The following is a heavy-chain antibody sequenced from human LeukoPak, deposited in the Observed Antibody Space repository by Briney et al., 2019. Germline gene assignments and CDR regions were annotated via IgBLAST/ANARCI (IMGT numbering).Heavy chain of an antibody. J-gene: IGHJ6*03. CDR3: ARDRGDYDILTGDYYYYMDV. V-gene: IGHV4-38-2*02. CDR2: IYYSGST. CDR1: GYSISSGYY. Sequence: SETLSLTCTVSGYSISSGYYWGWIRQPPGKGLEWIGYIYYSGSTNYNPSLKSRVTISVDTSKNQFSLKLSSVTAADTAVYYCARDRGDYDILTGDYYYYMDVWGKGTTVTISS. D-gene: IGHD3-9*01.